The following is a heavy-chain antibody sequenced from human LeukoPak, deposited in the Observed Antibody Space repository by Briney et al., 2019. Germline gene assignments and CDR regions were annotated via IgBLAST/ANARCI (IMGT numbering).Heavy chain of an antibody. CDR3: ARGAHNYGMDV. CDR2: IIPILGIA. J-gene: IGHJ6*02. CDR1: GGTFSSYA. V-gene: IGHV1-69*04. Sequence: ASVKVSCKASGGTFSSYAISWVRQAPGQGLEWMGRIIPILGIANYAQKFQGRVTITADKSTSTAYMELSSLRSEDTAVYYCARGAHNYGMDVWGQGTTVTVPS.